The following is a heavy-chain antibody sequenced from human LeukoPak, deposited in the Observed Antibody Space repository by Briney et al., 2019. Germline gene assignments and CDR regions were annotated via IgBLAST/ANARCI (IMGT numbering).Heavy chain of an antibody. CDR2: IYPGDSDT. V-gene: IGHV5-51*01. CDR3: ARRRDGYPGHFDY. J-gene: IGHJ4*02. Sequence: GESLKISCKGSGYSFATYWIGWVRQMPGKGLEWMGIIYPGDSDTRYSPSFQGQVTISADKSISTAYLQWSSLKAADTAIYYCARRRDGYPGHFDYWGQGTLVTVSS. CDR1: GYSFATYW. D-gene: IGHD5-24*01.